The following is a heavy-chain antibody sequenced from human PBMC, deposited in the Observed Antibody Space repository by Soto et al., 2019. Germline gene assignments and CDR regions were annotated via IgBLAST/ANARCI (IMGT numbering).Heavy chain of an antibody. J-gene: IGHJ4*02. V-gene: IGHV1-18*01. CDR2: ISTYKGNT. Sequence: QVQLVQSGAEVKKPGASVKVSCKASGYTCITYGVSWVRQAPGQGLDWLGWISTYKGNTRYAERLQGRVTMITDTTTNTAYMELRNLRSDDTAVYYCARGPTDYYDNSANYFLDYWGQGTLVTVSS. CDR1: GYTCITYG. D-gene: IGHD3-22*01. CDR3: ARGPTDYYDNSANYFLDY.